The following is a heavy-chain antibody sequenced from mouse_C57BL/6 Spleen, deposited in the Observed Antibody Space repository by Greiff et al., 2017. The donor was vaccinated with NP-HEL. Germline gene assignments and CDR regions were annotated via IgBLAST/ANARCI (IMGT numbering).Heavy chain of an antibody. Sequence: VQLQQSGAELVKPGASVKLSCKASGYTFTSYWMQWVKQRPGQGLEWIGEIDPSDSYTNYNQKFKGKATLTVDTSASTAYMQLSSLTSEDSAVYYCARETGTRGYCDVWGTGTTVTVSS. CDR3: ARETGTRGYCDV. D-gene: IGHD4-1*01. CDR2: IDPSDSYT. V-gene: IGHV1-50*01. CDR1: GYTFTSYW. J-gene: IGHJ1*03.